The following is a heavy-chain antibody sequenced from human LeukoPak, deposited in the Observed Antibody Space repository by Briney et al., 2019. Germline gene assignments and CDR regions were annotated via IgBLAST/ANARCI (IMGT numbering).Heavy chain of an antibody. D-gene: IGHD2-15*01. CDR3: ARADCSGGSCYSF. CDR2: INHSGST. J-gene: IGHJ4*02. CDR1: GGSFSGYY. V-gene: IGHV4-34*01. Sequence: PSGTLSLTCAVYGGSFSGYYWSWIRQPPGKGLEWIGEINHSGSTNYNPSLKSRVTISVDTSKNQFSLKLSSVTAADTAVYYCARADCSGGSCYSFWGQGTLVTVSS.